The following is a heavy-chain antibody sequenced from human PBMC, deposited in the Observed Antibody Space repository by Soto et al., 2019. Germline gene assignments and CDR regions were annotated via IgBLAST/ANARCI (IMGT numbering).Heavy chain of an antibody. D-gene: IGHD6-6*01. CDR3: ASYVDSSSSGPHFDY. V-gene: IGHV4-30-4*08. CDR1: GGSISSGDYY. Sequence: QVQLQESGPGLVKPSQTLSLTCTVSGGSISSGDYYWSWIRQPPGKGLEWIGYIYYTGSTYYNPSLKSRVTISVDTSENQFSLKLTSVTAADTAVYYCASYVDSSSSGPHFDYWGQGTLVTVSS. CDR2: IYYTGST. J-gene: IGHJ4*02.